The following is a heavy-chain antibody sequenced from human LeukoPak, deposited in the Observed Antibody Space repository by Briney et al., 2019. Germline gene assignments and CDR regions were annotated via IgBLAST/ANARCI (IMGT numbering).Heavy chain of an antibody. CDR1: GFTFSSFG. D-gene: IGHD1-26*01. V-gene: IGHV3-30*18. CDR2: IPNDRRNN. CDR3: AKDLEPQLVGAADY. J-gene: IGHJ4*02. Sequence: PPGGSLRLSCAASGFTFSSFGMHWLRQAPGKGLEWVAVIPNDRRNNYYADSVKGRFTISRDNSKNTLYLQMNSLRAEDTAVYYCAKDLEPQLVGAADYWGQGTLVTVSS.